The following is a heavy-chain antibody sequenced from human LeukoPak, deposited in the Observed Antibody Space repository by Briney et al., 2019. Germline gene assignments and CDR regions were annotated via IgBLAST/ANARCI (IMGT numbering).Heavy chain of an antibody. J-gene: IGHJ6*02. CDR1: GFTFSSYA. V-gene: IGHV3-23*01. CDR2: ISGSGGST. Sequence: GGSLRLSCAASGFTFSSYAMSWVRQAPGKGLEGVSAISGSGGSTYYADSVKVRFTISRDNSKNTLYLQMNSPRAEDTAVYYCAKGIAAAGTMVVASYYGMDVWGQGTTVTVSS. D-gene: IGHD6-13*01. CDR3: AKGIAAAGTMVVASYYGMDV.